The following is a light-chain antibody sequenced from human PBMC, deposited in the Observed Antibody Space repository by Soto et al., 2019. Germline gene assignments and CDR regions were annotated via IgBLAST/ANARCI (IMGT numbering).Light chain of an antibody. Sequence: MTMSPSALSVSPEERDTPSCRASQSLSSNLAWYQQKPGQAPRLLIYGASTRATGIPARFSGSGSGTEFTLTISSLQSEDFIVYYSKVYAHRPRTLDRGTKVDIK. J-gene: IGKJ1*01. CDR2: GAS. V-gene: IGKV3-15*01. CDR3: KVYAHRPRT. CDR1: QSLSSN.